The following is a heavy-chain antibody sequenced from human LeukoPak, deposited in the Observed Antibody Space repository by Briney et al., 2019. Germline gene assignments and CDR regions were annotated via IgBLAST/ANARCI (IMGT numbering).Heavy chain of an antibody. J-gene: IGHJ4*02. CDR2: IYSDNT. Sequence: GGSLRLSCTISGFTVSSNSMSWVRQAPGKGLEWVSFIYSDNTHYSDSVKGRFTISRDNSKNTLYLQMNSLRAEDTAVYYCARRAGAYSHPYDYWGQGTLVTVSS. CDR3: ARRAGAYSHPYDY. D-gene: IGHD4/OR15-4a*01. CDR1: GFTVSSNS. V-gene: IGHV3-53*01.